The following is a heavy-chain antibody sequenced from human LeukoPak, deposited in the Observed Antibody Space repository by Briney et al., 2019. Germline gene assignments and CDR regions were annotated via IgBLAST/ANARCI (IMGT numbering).Heavy chain of an antibody. J-gene: IGHJ6*03. CDR1: GGTFSSYA. CDR2: IIPIFGTA. V-gene: IGHV1-69*05. D-gene: IGHD6-6*01. CDR3: ARIAARDYYYYYYMDV. Sequence: GASVKVSCKASGGTFSSYAISWVRQAPGQGLEWMGGIIPIFGTANYAQKFQGRVTITTDESTSTAYMELSSLRSEDTAVYYCARIAARDYYYYYYMDVWGKGTTVNVSS.